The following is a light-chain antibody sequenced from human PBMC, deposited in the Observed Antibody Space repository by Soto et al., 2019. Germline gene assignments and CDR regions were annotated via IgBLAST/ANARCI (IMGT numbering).Light chain of an antibody. V-gene: IGKV3-15*01. CDR1: QSVSSN. CDR3: QQYNNWPRALT. Sequence: EIVLTQSPATLSVSPGERATLSCRASQSVSSNLAWYQQKPGQAPRLLIYGASTRATGIPARFSGSGSGTEFPLHISSLQSEDFAVYYCQQYNNWPRALTFGGGTKVEIK. CDR2: GAS. J-gene: IGKJ4*01.